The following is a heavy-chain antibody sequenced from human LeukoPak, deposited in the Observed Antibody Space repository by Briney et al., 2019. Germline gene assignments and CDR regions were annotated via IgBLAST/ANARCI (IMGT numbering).Heavy chain of an antibody. V-gene: IGHV1-69*05. Sequence: SVKVSCKASGGTFSSYAITWVRQAPGQGLEWLGGIIPIFGTANYAQKFQGRVTITTDESTSTAYMELSSLRSEDTAVYYCATPRGAVTNQFDFDIWGQGTMVTVSS. D-gene: IGHD4-17*01. CDR2: IIPIFGTA. CDR3: ATPRGAVTNQFDFDI. CDR1: GGTFSSYA. J-gene: IGHJ3*02.